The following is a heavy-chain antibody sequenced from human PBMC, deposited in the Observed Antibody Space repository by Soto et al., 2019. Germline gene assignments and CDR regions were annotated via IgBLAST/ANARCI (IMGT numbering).Heavy chain of an antibody. CDR1: GFTFSSYA. D-gene: IGHD2-2*01. Sequence: SLRLSCAASGFTFSSYAMHWVRQAPGKGLEWVAVISYDGSNKYYADSVKGRFTISRDNSKNTLYLPINSLRAEDTAVYYCVRIFENCSSPSCYLGWYYYYYYGMDVWGQGTTVTVSS. J-gene: IGHJ6*02. CDR3: VRIFENCSSPSCYLGWYYYYYYGMDV. CDR2: ISYDGSNK. V-gene: IGHV3-30-3*01.